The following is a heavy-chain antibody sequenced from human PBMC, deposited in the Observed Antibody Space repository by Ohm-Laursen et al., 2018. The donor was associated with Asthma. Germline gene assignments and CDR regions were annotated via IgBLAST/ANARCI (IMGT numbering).Heavy chain of an antibody. CDR2: IRSKANSYAT. J-gene: IGHJ6*02. Sequence: SLRLSCTASGFTFSGSAMHWVRQASGKGLEWVGRIRSKANSYATAYAASVKGRLTISRDDSKNTAYLQMYSLKTEDTAVYYCTSSSGATVWYYYGMDVWGQGTTVTVSS. CDR1: GFTFSGSA. V-gene: IGHV3-73*01. D-gene: IGHD3-16*01. CDR3: TSSSGATVWYYYGMDV.